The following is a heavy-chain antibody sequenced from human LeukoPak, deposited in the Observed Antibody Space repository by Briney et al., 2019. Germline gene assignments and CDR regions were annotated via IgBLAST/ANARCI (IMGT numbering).Heavy chain of an antibody. CDR3: ARISIVPAAIYYYGMDV. CDR1: GYTFTSYA. V-gene: IGHV1-3*01. J-gene: IGHJ6*02. D-gene: IGHD2-2*01. CDR2: INAGNGNT. Sequence: ASVKASCKASGYTFTSYAMHWVRQAPGQRLEWMGWINAGNGNTKYSQKFQGRATITRDTSASTAYMELSSLRSEDTAVYYCARISIVPAAIYYYGMDVWGQGTTVTVSS.